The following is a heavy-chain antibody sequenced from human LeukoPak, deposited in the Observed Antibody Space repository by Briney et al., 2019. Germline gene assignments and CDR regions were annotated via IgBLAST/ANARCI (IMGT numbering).Heavy chain of an antibody. J-gene: IGHJ4*02. CDR1: TFMLTTSA. CDR2: ICPSDGTT. Sequence: PGESLRLSAAASTFMLTTSASSWVRQAPCRGLESVSGICPSDGTTYYADSVKGRFTISRDNSKTTLYLQMNSLRAEDTALYYCATSLAPRVGLVVVNAYFESWGQGTLVTVSS. CDR3: ATSLAPRVGLVVVNAYFES. D-gene: IGHD6-6*01. V-gene: IGHV3-23*01.